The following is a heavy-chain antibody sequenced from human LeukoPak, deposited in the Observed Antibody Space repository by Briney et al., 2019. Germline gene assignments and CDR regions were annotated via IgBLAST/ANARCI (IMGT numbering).Heavy chain of an antibody. CDR2: IKEDGSEK. V-gene: IGHV3-7*01. J-gene: IGHJ3*01. Sequence: SGGSLRLSCAASGFNLSSYWMSWVRQAPGKGLEWVANIKEDGSEKYYVDSVKGRFTISRDNAKNSLYLQMNSLRADDTAVYYCARVLGDTFDFWGQGTMVTVSS. CDR1: GFNLSSYW. CDR3: ARVLGDTFDF. D-gene: IGHD3-16*01.